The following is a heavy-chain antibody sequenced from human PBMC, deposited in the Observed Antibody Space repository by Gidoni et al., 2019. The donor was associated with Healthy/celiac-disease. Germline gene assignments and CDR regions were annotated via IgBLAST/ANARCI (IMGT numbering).Heavy chain of an antibody. V-gene: IGHV3-33*01. CDR1: GFTFSSYG. J-gene: IGHJ4*02. D-gene: IGHD3-3*01. CDR2: IWDDGSNK. CDR3: ARGWSTDY. Sequence: QVQLVESGGGVVQPGRSLRLSCAASGFTFSSYGMPWVRQAPGKGLEWVAVIWDDGSNKYYADSVKGRFTISRDNSKNTLYLQMNSLRAEDTAVYYCARGWSTDYWGQGTLVTVSS.